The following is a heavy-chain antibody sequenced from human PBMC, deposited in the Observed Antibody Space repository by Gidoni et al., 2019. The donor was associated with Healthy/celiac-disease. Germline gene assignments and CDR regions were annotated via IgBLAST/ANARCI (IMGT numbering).Heavy chain of an antibody. Sequence: QVQLVESGGGVVQPGRSLRLSCAASGFTFSSYAMHWVRQAPGKGLEWVAVISYDGSNKYYADSVKGRFTISRDNSKNTLYLQMYSLRAEDTAVYYCAREGSSSWYTLWYFDLWGRGTLVTVSS. CDR1: GFTFSSYA. D-gene: IGHD6-13*01. J-gene: IGHJ2*01. CDR2: ISYDGSNK. V-gene: IGHV3-30-3*01. CDR3: AREGSSSWYTLWYFDL.